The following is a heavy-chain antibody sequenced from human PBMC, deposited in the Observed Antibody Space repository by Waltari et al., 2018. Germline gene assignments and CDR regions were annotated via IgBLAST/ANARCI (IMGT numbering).Heavy chain of an antibody. J-gene: IGHJ4*02. CDR1: GGSISSYY. D-gene: IGHD6-6*01. V-gene: IGHV4-59*01. CDR3: ARDRSSSSGGGYYFDY. CDR2: IYYSGSP. Sequence: QVQLQESGPGLVKPSETLSLTCTVSGGSISSYYWSWIRQPPGKGLEWIGYIYYSGSPNYNPSLKSRVTISVDTSKNQFSLKLSSVTAADTAVYYCARDRSSSSGGGYYFDYWGQGTLVTVSS.